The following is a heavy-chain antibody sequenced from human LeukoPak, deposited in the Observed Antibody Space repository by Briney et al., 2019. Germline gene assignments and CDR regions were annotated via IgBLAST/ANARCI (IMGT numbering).Heavy chain of an antibody. CDR1: GYTFTSYD. V-gene: IGHV1-8*01. Sequence: ASVKVSCKASGYTFTSYDINWVRQATGQGLEWMGWMNPNSGNTGYAQKFQGRVTMTWNTSISTAYMELSSLRSEDTAVYYCARVWRYQLLYEYYYYYYGMDVWGQGTTVTVSS. CDR2: MNPNSGNT. J-gene: IGHJ6*02. D-gene: IGHD2-2*02. CDR3: ARVWRYQLLYEYYYYYYGMDV.